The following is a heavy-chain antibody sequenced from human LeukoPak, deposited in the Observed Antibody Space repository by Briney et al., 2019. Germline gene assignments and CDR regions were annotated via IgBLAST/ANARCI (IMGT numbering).Heavy chain of an antibody. J-gene: IGHJ4*02. D-gene: IGHD4-17*01. Sequence: GGSLRLSCAASGFTFSSYSMHWVRLAPGKGLEWVAIISFDGNNKYYADSVKGRFTISRDNYNNTMYLQMNSLRAEDTSVYYCARDLWGTLTTPAGYWGQGTLVTVSS. CDR2: ISFDGNNK. V-gene: IGHV3-30-3*01. CDR3: ARDLWGTLTTPAGY. CDR1: GFTFSSYS.